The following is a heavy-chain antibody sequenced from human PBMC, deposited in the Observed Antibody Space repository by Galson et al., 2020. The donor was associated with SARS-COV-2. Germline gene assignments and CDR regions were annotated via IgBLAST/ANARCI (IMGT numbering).Heavy chain of an antibody. Sequence: GESLKISCAASGFTFSSYAVHWVRHAPGKGLEWVAVILYDGSEKYYTDSVKGRFTISRDNSKDTLYLQMNSLRAEDTAIYYCARDPGYGSGSYFDYWGEGSLVTVSS. CDR2: ILYDGSEK. CDR3: ARDPGYGSGSYFDY. V-gene: IGHV3-30*04. J-gene: IGHJ4*02. CDR1: GFTFSSYA. D-gene: IGHD3-10*01.